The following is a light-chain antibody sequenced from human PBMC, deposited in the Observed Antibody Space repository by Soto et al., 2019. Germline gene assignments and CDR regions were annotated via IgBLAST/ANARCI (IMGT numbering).Light chain of an antibody. J-gene: IGLJ3*02. CDR3: ASWDDSLNGPV. V-gene: IGLV1-44*01. CDR2: SNN. Sequence: QPVLTQPPSASGTPGQRVTISCSGTSSNIGGNTVNWYQQLPGTAPKLLIYSNNQRPSGVPDRFSGSKSGTSASLAISGLQSGDEADYYCASWDDSLNGPVFGGGTKLTVL. CDR1: SSNIGGNT.